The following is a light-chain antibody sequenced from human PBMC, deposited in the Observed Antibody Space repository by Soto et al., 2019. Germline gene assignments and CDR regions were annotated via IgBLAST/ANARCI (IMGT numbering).Light chain of an antibody. CDR3: QQRSDWPPIT. CDR1: RTVNNY. CDR2: DAF. Sequence: EIVLPQSPATLSLSPGERATLSCRASRTVNNYLAWYQQKPGQAPRLLIYDAFIRAAGIPARFSGRGSGTDFTLTISNLEPEDFAVYFCQQRSDWPPITFGQGTRVERK. V-gene: IGKV3-11*01. J-gene: IGKJ5*01.